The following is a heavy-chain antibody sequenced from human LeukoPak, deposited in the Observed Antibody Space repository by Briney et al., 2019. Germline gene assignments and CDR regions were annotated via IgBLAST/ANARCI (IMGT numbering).Heavy chain of an antibody. CDR3: ARAQHRRVYDYVWGSYPY. CDR2: ISSSSSTI. J-gene: IGHJ4*02. CDR1: GFTFCSYS. Sequence: SGGSLRLSCAASGFTFCSYSMNWVRQAPGKGLVGVSYISSSSSTIYYADSVKGRFTISRDNAKNSLYLQMNSLRAEDTAVYYCARAQHRRVYDYVWGSYPYWGQGTLVTVSS. D-gene: IGHD3-16*02. V-gene: IGHV3-48*01.